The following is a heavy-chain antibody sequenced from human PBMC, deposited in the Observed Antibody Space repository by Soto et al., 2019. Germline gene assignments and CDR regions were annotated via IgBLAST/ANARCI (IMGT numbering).Heavy chain of an antibody. J-gene: IGHJ4*02. CDR1: GDSISSSNDY. CDR3: ARHKIVERAFDY. V-gene: IGHV4-39*01. CDR2: IYYPGNA. Sequence: QLQLQESGPGLVKPSATLSLTCTVSGDSISSSNDYWGWILQPPWKGLEWIGNIYYPGNAYSNPSPKSRVTISLDTSMNTFSLRLNSVAAEDTAVYSCARHKIVERAFDYWGQGTLVTVSS. D-gene: IGHD2-15*01.